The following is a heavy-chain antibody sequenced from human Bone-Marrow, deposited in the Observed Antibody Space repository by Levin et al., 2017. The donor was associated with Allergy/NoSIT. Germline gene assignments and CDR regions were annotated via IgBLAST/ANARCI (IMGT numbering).Heavy chain of an antibody. CDR3: TRDALRGGWGPSHEY. CDR1: GHSITSDYY. CDR2: TYHSGYI. Sequence: SQTLSLTCDVSGHSITSDYYWGWIRQSPGKGLEWIGNTYHSGYINYNPSLKSRVSISVQKSKNQFSLKVTSATAADTAVYYCTRDALRGGWGPSHEYWGQGTLVAVSS. J-gene: IGHJ4*02. D-gene: IGHD5-12*01. V-gene: IGHV4-38-2*02.